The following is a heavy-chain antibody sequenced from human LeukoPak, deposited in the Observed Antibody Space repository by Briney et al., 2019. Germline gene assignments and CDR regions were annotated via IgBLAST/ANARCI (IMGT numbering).Heavy chain of an antibody. CDR2: IYYSGST. J-gene: IGHJ4*02. V-gene: IGHV4-59*01. CDR3: AKTVNYEHYYYDSSGYPQDNYFDY. Sequence: SETLSLTCTVSGGSISSYYWSWIRQPPGKGLEWIGDIYYSGSTNYNPSLKSRVTISVDTSKIQFSLKLSSVTAADTAVYYCAKTVNYEHYYYDSSGYPQDNYFDYWGQGTLVTVSS. D-gene: IGHD3-22*01. CDR1: GGSISSYY.